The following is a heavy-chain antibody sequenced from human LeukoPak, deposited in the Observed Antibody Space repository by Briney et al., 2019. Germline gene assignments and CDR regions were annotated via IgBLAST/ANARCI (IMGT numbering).Heavy chain of an antibody. D-gene: IGHD6-19*01. J-gene: IGHJ4*02. Sequence: GGSLRLSCAASGFTLSDYYMSWIRQAPGKGLEWVSYISSSGSTIYYADSVKGRFTISRDNAKNSLYLQMNSLRAEDTAVYYCARLAVAGTYFDYWGQGTLVTVSS. CDR1: GFTLSDYY. CDR2: ISSSGSTI. CDR3: ARLAVAGTYFDY. V-gene: IGHV3-11*01.